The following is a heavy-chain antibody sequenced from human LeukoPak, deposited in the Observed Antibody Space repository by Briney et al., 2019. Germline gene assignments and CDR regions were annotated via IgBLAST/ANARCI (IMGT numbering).Heavy chain of an antibody. V-gene: IGHV4-34*01. CDR2: INHSGST. Sequence: SETLSLTCAVYGGSFSGYYWSWIRQPPGKGLEWIGEINHSGSTNYNPSLRSRVTISVDTSKNQFSLKLSSVTAADTAVYYCARGGVFSDIVVVVAATQKGYFDYWGQGTLVTVSS. J-gene: IGHJ4*02. CDR3: ARGGVFSDIVVVVAATQKGYFDY. D-gene: IGHD2-15*01. CDR1: GGSFSGYY.